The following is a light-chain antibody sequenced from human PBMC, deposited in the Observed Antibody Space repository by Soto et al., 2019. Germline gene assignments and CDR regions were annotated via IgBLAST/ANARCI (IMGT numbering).Light chain of an antibody. CDR2: AAS. V-gene: IGKV1-12*01. Sequence: DLPMTQSPSTVSASVGDRVTITCRASQPISSWLAWFRQRPGKAPELLIYAASTLHSGVPSRFSGSGSGTDFALTISGLQPEDFATYYCQQASSFPHTFGQGTRVDIK. J-gene: IGKJ2*01. CDR3: QQASSFPHT. CDR1: QPISSW.